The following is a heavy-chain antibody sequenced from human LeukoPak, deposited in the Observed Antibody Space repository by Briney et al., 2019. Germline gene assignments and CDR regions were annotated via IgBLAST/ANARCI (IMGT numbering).Heavy chain of an antibody. CDR2: ISARNTRGATT. J-gene: IGHJ3*02. CDR3: VKGGWGTTFHI. Sequence: GGSLRLSCAASGLTFSTHGMSWFRQAPGKGLEWVSSISARNTRGATTYYADSVKGRFTISRDDSQNTLFLQMNSLRGDETALYYCVKGGWGTTFHIWGQGTMVIVSS. V-gene: IGHV3-23*01. D-gene: IGHD2/OR15-2a*01. CDR1: GLTFSTHG.